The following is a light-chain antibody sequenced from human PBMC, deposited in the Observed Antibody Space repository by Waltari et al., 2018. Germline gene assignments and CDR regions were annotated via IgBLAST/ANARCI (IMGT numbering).Light chain of an antibody. CDR1: QSVGRT. Sequence: EIVLTQSPGTLSLSPGERATLSCRASQSVGRTLAWYQQKPGQAPRLLIYGASNRATGTPDRFSGSGSGTDFNLTISRLDPADFAVYYCQHYVRLPVAFGQGTTVEIK. J-gene: IGKJ1*01. CDR3: QHYVRLPVA. CDR2: GAS. V-gene: IGKV3-20*01.